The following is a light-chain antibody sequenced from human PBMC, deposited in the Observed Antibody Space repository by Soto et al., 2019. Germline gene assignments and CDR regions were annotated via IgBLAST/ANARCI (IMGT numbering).Light chain of an antibody. V-gene: IGKV3D-15*01. CDR1: QSISNN. J-gene: IGKJ5*01. CDR3: QQHTQWPIP. CDR2: GAS. Sequence: EILMKQSAATLSVSPGDRATLSCRASQSISNNLAWYQQRPGQAPRLLIYGASSRATGIPDRFSGSGSGTEFTLTINSLQSEDSAVYYCQQHTQWPIPFGQGTLLAIK.